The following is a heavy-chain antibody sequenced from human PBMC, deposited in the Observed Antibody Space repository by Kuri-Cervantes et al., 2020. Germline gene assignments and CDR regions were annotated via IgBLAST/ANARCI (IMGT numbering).Heavy chain of an antibody. CDR2: IWYDGSNK. CDR3: AHTGERDFDY. J-gene: IGHJ4*02. Sequence: GESLKISCAASGFTFSSYGMHWVRQAPGKGLEWVAVIWYDGSNKYYADSVKGRFTISRDNSKNTLYLQMNSLRAEDTAVYYCAHTGERDFDYWGQGTLVTVSS. CDR1: GFTFSSYG. V-gene: IGHV3-33*01. D-gene: IGHD7-27*01.